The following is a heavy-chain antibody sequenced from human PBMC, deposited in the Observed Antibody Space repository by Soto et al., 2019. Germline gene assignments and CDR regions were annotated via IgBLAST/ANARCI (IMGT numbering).Heavy chain of an antibody. J-gene: IGHJ4*02. Sequence: EVQLLESGGGLVQPGGSLRLPCVASGFTFSSFAMTWVRQAPGKGLEWVSAISGSSSHTYYADSVKGRFTISRDNSKNTLYLQMNSLRAEDTAVYYRAKATYSSGWRYYFDYWGQGTLVTVSS. V-gene: IGHV3-23*01. CDR2: ISGSSSHT. D-gene: IGHD6-19*01. CDR3: AKATYSSGWRYYFDY. CDR1: GFTFSSFA.